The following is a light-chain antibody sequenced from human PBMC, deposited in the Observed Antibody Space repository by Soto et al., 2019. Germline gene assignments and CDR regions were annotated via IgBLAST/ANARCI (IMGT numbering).Light chain of an antibody. CDR1: QGIKNE. V-gene: IGKV1-17*01. Sequence: DIQMTQSPSSLSASVGDRVTITCRASQGIKNELGWYQQKSGKAPKRLIFGATTLQSGVPSRFSGNTSRTDFCLIISSLQTEDFATYYGLQDNHYPPAFGQGKRVEMK. J-gene: IGKJ1*01. CDR3: LQDNHYPPA. CDR2: GAT.